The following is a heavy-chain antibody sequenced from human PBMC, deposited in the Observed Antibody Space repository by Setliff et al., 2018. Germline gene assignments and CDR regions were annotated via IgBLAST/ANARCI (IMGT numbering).Heavy chain of an antibody. J-gene: IGHJ3*02. CDR3: ARSSDSGYYHQRDAFDI. CDR2: ISPYNGNA. Sequence: ASVKVSCKASGYTFNSYGINWLRQAPGQGLEWLGWISPYNGNAKYAQTVQDRITMATDASTRTSYMELSSLRSDDTAVYFCARSSDSGYYHQRDAFDIWGQGTRVTVSS. V-gene: IGHV1-18*04. D-gene: IGHD3-22*01. CDR1: GYTFNSYG.